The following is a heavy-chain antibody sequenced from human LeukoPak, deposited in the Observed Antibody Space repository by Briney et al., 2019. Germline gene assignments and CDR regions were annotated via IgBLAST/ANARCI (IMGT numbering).Heavy chain of an antibody. D-gene: IGHD6-13*01. V-gene: IGHV3-23*01. J-gene: IGHJ3*02. Sequence: PGGSLRLSCAASGFTFSSYAMSWVRQAPGKGLEWVSAISGSGGSTYYADSVKGRFTISRDNAKNSLYLQMNSLRAEDTAVYYCARDFFAAAATADAFDIWGQGTMVTVSS. CDR2: ISGSGGST. CDR1: GFTFSSYA. CDR3: ARDFFAAAATADAFDI.